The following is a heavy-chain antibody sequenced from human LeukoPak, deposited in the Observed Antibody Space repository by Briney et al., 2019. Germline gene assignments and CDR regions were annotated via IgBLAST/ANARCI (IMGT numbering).Heavy chain of an antibody. J-gene: IGHJ4*02. V-gene: IGHV4-34*01. CDR3: AGRFSARGYSYGFSLSANYFDY. CDR2: INHSGST. D-gene: IGHD5-18*01. Sequence: PSETLSLTCAVYGGSFSGYYWSWIRQPPGKGLEWIGEINHSGSTNYNPSLKSRVTISVDTSKNQFSLKLSSVTAADTAVYYCAGRFSARGYSYGFSLSANYFDYWGQGTLVTVSS. CDR1: GGSFSGYY.